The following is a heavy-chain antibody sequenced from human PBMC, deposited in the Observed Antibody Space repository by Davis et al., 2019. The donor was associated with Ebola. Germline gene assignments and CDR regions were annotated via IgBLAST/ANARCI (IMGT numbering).Heavy chain of an antibody. CDR3: ARPPIYGGDDLDFDN. CDR2: VDPNDSHA. CDR1: GYFFSTYY. D-gene: IGHD5-12*01. J-gene: IGHJ4*02. V-gene: IGHV5-10-1*01. Sequence: GESLKISCKASGYFFSTYYISWVRQMPGKGLEWMGRVDPNDSHASYSPSFQGHVTISTDKSITTAYLQWSSLRASDTAIYYCARPPIYGGDDLDFDNWGQGIPVTVSS.